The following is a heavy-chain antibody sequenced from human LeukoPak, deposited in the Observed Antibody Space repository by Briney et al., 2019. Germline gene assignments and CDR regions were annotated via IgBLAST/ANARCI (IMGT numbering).Heavy chain of an antibody. CDR1: GFTFSSYA. CDR3: AKDGASYGDYEDY. V-gene: IGHV3-30-3*01. J-gene: IGHJ4*02. CDR2: ISYDGSNK. D-gene: IGHD4-17*01. Sequence: GGSLRLSCAASGFTFSSYAMHWVRQAPGKGLEWVAVISYDGSNKYYADSVKGRFTISRDNSKNTLYLQMNSLRAEDTAVYYCAKDGASYGDYEDYWGQGTLVTVSS.